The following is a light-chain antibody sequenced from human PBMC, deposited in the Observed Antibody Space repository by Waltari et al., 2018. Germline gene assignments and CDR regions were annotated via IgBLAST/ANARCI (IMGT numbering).Light chain of an antibody. CDR2: TNN. V-gene: IGLV1-44*01. J-gene: IGLJ2*01. CDR1: SSKIGSNT. Sequence: QSVLTQPPSTSGTPGQRVTISCSGSSSKIGSNTVNWYQQLPGTAPKLLIYTNNQRPSGVPDRFSGSRSGTSASLAISGLQSEDEAGYHCAAWDDSLNGVVFGGGTKVTVL. CDR3: AAWDDSLNGVV.